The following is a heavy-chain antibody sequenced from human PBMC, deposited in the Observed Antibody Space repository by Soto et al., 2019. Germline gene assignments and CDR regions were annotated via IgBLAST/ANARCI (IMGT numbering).Heavy chain of an antibody. CDR1: VGSISSGDYY. V-gene: IGHV4-30-4*01. CDR3: ARTIFGVVMVFDY. Sequence: PSETLSLTCTVSVGSISSGDYYWSWIRQPPGKGLEWIGYIYSSGSTYYNPSLKSRVTISVDTSNNQFSLKLSSVTAADTAVYYCARTIFGVVMVFDYWGQGTLVTVSS. CDR2: IYSSGST. J-gene: IGHJ4*02. D-gene: IGHD3-3*01.